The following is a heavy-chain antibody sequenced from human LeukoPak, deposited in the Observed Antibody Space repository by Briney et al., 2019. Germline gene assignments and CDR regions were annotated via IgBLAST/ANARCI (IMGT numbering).Heavy chain of an antibody. Sequence: PGGSVRLSCAASGLTFSNHWMSWVRQAPGMGLEWVANIKQDGGETYYMNSVKGRFTISRDKAKNALYLHMSRLRVEDTAVYYCASLGSGYYVNFFDPWGQGTLVTVSS. D-gene: IGHD3-3*01. V-gene: IGHV3-7*01. CDR1: GLTFSNHW. CDR2: IKQDGGET. CDR3: ASLGSGYYVNFFDP. J-gene: IGHJ5*02.